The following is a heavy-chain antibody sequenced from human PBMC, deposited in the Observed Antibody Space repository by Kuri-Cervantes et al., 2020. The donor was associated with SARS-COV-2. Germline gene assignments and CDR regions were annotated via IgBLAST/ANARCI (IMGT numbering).Heavy chain of an antibody. Sequence: GESLKISCAASGFTVSSNYMSWVRQAPGKGLEWVSAISGSGGSTYYADSVKGRFTISRDNSKNTLYLQMNSLRAEDTAVYYCAKTAPSLGNYYFDYWGQGTLVTVSS. CDR1: GFTVSSNY. CDR3: AKTAPSLGNYYFDY. V-gene: IGHV3-23*01. D-gene: IGHD4-23*01. CDR2: ISGSGGST. J-gene: IGHJ4*02.